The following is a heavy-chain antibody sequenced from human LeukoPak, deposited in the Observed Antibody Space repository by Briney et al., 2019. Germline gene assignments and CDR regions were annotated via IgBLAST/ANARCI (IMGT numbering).Heavy chain of an antibody. D-gene: IGHD6-19*01. CDR2: FDPEDGET. CDR1: GYTLTELS. J-gene: IGHJ4*02. CDR3: VTDIAVAGNY. Sequence: ASVKVSCKVSGYTLTELSMHWGRQAPGKGLEWMGGFDPEDGETIYAQKFQGRVTMTEDTSTDTAYMELSSMRSEDTAVYYCVTDIAVAGNYWGQGTLVTVSS. V-gene: IGHV1-24*01.